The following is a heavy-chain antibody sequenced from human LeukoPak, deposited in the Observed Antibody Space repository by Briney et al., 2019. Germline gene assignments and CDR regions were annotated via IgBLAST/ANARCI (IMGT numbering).Heavy chain of an antibody. CDR3: ARLRGGYDSADY. Sequence: ASVKVSCQASGYKFTDYSMHWVRQAPGRATEWLGWIHPESGGTNSAPEFQGRVTMTRDTSISTVYMELSRLGSDDTAVYYCARLRGGYDSADYWGQGTLVTVSS. V-gene: IGHV1-2*02. J-gene: IGHJ4*02. D-gene: IGHD5-12*01. CDR1: GYKFTDYS. CDR2: IHPESGGT.